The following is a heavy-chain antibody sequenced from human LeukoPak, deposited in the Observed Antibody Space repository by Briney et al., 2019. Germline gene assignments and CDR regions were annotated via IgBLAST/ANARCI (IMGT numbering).Heavy chain of an antibody. CDR3: ARDYYYYGSGSYPTYYYYMDV. CDR1: GGTFSSYA. CDR2: IIPIFGTA. D-gene: IGHD3-10*01. V-gene: IGHV1-69*06. J-gene: IGHJ6*03. Sequence: SVKVSCKASGGTFSSYAISWVRQAPGQGLEWMGGIIPIFGTANYAQKFQGRVTITADKSTSTAYMELSSLRSEDTAVYYCARDYYYYGSGSYPTYYYYMDVWGKGTTVTVSS.